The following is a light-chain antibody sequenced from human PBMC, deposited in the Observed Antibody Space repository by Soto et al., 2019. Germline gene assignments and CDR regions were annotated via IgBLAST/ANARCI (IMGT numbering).Light chain of an antibody. V-gene: IGLV1-40*01. CDR1: TSNIGAGYD. J-gene: IGLJ2*01. Sequence: QSALTQPPSVSGAPGQRVTISCTGNTSNIGAGYDVHWYQQLPRRAPKLLIYGNSNRPSGVPDRFSGSKSDTSASLAITGLQAEDEADYYCQSYDTSLSGSVFGGGTKLTVL. CDR2: GNS. CDR3: QSYDTSLSGSV.